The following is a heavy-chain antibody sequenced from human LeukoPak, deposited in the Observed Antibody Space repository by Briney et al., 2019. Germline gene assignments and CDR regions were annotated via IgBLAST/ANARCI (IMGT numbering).Heavy chain of an antibody. Sequence: PSETLSLTCTLSGGPISSYYWSWIRQPAGKGLEWIGRIYSSGDTNYNPSLKSRVTMSIDTSKKQFSLNLSSVTAADTAVYYCAAYQQQLAFDYWGQGTLVTASS. D-gene: IGHD6-13*01. V-gene: IGHV4-4*07. CDR3: AAYQQQLAFDY. CDR1: GGPISSYY. CDR2: IYSSGDT. J-gene: IGHJ4*02.